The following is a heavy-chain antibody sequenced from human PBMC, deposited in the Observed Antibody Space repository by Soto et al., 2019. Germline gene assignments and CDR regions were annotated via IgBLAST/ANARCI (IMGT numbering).Heavy chain of an antibody. Sequence: SVKVSCKASGFTFTSSAVQWVRQARGQRLEWIGWIVVGSGNTNYAQKFQERVTITRDMSTSTAYMELSSLRSEDTAVYYCAASPRVRYFDWVPRLDYWGQGTLVTVSS. D-gene: IGHD3-9*01. CDR1: GFTFTSSA. V-gene: IGHV1-58*01. CDR2: IVVGSGNT. CDR3: AASPRVRYFDWVPRLDY. J-gene: IGHJ4*02.